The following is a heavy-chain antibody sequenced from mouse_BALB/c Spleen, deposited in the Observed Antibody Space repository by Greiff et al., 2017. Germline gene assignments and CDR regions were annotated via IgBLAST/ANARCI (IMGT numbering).Heavy chain of an antibody. CDR3: ARRRHYYGSNRYYAMDY. D-gene: IGHD1-1*01. CDR2: INPGSGGT. Sequence: QVQLKQSGAELVRPGTSVKVSCKASGYAFTNYLIEWVKQRPGQGLEWIGVINPGSGGTNYNEKFKGKATLTADKSSSTAYMQLSSLTSDDSAVYFCARRRHYYGSNRYYAMDYWGQGTSVTVSS. J-gene: IGHJ4*01. CDR1: GYAFTNYL. V-gene: IGHV1-54*01.